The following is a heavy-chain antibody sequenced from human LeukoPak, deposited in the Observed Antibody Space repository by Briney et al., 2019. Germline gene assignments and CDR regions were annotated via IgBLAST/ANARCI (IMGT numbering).Heavy chain of an antibody. J-gene: IGHJ4*02. CDR3: ARDLGITMVRGASHGDY. CDR2: IYYSGST. V-gene: IGHV4-39*02. CDR1: GGSISSSSYY. D-gene: IGHD3-10*01. Sequence: PSETLSLTCTVSGGSISSSSYYWGWIRQPPGKGLEWIGSIYYSGSTYYNPSLKSRVTISVDTSKSQFSLKLSSVTAADTAVYYCARDLGITMVRGASHGDYWGQGTLVTVSS.